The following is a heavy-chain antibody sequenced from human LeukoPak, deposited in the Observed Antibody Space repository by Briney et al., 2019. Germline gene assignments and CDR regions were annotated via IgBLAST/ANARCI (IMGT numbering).Heavy chain of an antibody. D-gene: IGHD5-24*01. J-gene: IGHJ4*02. CDR2: ISSDGIST. Sequence: GGSLRLSCAASGFTFSTYWMRWVRQVPGKGLVWVSRISSDGISTAYADSVKGRFTLSRDNAKNTLYLQMNRLRADDTAVYYCARSREPGRDGDYWGQGTLVTVSS. CDR1: GFTFSTYW. V-gene: IGHV3-74*01. CDR3: ARSREPGRDGDY.